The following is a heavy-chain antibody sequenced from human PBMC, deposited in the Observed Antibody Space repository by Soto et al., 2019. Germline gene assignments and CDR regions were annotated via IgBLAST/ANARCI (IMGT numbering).Heavy chain of an antibody. CDR1: GFTFDDYA. D-gene: IGHD4-17*01. CDR2: ISWNSGSI. Sequence: GGSLRLSCAASGFTFDDYAMHWVRQAPGKGLEWVSGISWNSGSIGYADSVKGRFTISRDNAKNSLYLQMNSLRAEDTALYYCAKDSSSGTVTSGEFDYWGQGTLVTVSS. V-gene: IGHV3-9*01. J-gene: IGHJ4*02. CDR3: AKDSSSGTVTSGEFDY.